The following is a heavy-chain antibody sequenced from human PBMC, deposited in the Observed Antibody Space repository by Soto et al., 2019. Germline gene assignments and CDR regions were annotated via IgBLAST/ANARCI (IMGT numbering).Heavy chain of an antibody. D-gene: IGHD3-10*01. CDR2: IYSGGST. J-gene: IGHJ4*02. V-gene: IGHV3-66*01. CDR1: GFTVSSNY. Sequence: GESLRLSCAASGFTVSSNYMSWVRQAPGKGLEWVSVIYSGGSTYYADSVKGRFTISRDNSKNTLYLQMNSLRAEDTAVYYCARAWVYYYGSGSLYYFDYWGQGTLVTVSS. CDR3: ARAWVYYYGSGSLYYFDY.